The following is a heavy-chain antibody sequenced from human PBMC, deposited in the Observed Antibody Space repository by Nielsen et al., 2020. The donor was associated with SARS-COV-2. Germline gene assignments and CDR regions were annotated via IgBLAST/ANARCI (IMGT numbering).Heavy chain of an antibody. V-gene: IGHV3-48*04. CDR2: ISSSGSTI. Sequence: GGSLRLSCAASGFTFSSYWMSWVRQAPGKGLEWVSYISSSGSTIYYADSVKGRFTISRDNAKDSLYLQMNSLRAEDTAGYYCARDSSSGGGVWGQGTTVTVSS. CDR3: ARDSSSGGGV. D-gene: IGHD6-6*01. CDR1: GFTFSSYW. J-gene: IGHJ6*02.